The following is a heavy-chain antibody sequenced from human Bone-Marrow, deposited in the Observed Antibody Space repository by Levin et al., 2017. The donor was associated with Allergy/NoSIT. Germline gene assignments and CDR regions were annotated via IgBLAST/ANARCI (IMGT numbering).Heavy chain of an antibody. Sequence: ASVKVSCKASGYTFTSYYMHWVRQAPGQGLEWMGIINPSGGSTSYAQKFQGRVTMTRDTSTSTVYMELSSLRSEDTAVYYCASGADYYGSGRGALYYYYYGMDVWGQGTTVTVSS. CDR1: GYTFTSYY. V-gene: IGHV1-46*01. D-gene: IGHD3-10*01. J-gene: IGHJ6*02. CDR3: ASGADYYGSGRGALYYYYYGMDV. CDR2: INPSGGST.